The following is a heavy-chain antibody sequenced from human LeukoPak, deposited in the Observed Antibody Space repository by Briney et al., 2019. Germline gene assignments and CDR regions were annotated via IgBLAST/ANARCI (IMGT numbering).Heavy chain of an antibody. V-gene: IGHV1-46*01. CDR2: INPSGGST. Sequence: ASVKVSCTASGYTFTSYYMHWVRQAPGQGLEWMGIINPSGGSTSYAQKFQGRVTMTGDTSTSTVYMELSSLRSEDTAVYYCARGLVGGSYYRKLDYWGQGTLVTVSS. J-gene: IGHJ4*02. CDR3: ARGLVGGSYYRKLDY. CDR1: GYTFTSYY. D-gene: IGHD1-26*01.